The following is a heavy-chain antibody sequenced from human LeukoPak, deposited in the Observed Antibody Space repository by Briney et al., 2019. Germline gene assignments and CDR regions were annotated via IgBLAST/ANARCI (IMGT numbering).Heavy chain of an antibody. V-gene: IGHV3-21*01. J-gene: IGHJ5*02. D-gene: IGHD3-3*01. CDR3: ARVYSTIFGVVRNWFDP. Sequence: GGSLRLSCAASGFTFSSYSMNWVRQAPGKGVEWVSSISSSSSYIYYADSVKGRFTISRDNAKNSLYLQMNSLRAEDTAVYYCARVYSTIFGVVRNWFDPWGQGTLVTVSS. CDR1: GFTFSSYS. CDR2: ISSSSSYI.